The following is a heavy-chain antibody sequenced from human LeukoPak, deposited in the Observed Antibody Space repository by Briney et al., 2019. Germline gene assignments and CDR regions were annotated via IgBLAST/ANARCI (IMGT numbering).Heavy chain of an antibody. J-gene: IGHJ4*02. CDR2: IKQDASEK. Sequence: GGSLRLSCAASGFTFTNYWMSWVRQAPGEGLEWGASIKQDASEKYYVASVKGRFTISRDNAKNSLFLQMISLRAEDTALYYCVRDPVDYWGQGILVTVSS. V-gene: IGHV3-7*01. CDR1: GFTFTNYW. CDR3: VRDPVDY.